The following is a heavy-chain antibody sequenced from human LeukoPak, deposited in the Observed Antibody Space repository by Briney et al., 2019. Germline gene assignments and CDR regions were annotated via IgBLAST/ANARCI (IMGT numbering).Heavy chain of an antibody. CDR2: VYIGESR. V-gene: IGHV3-66*01. CDR3: ARDPPAVLIATYG. D-gene: IGHD2-8*01. J-gene: IGHJ4*02. CDR1: GFIVTNNY. Sequence: GGSLRLSCTASGFIVTNNYINWVRQAPGKGLEWVSLVYIGESRYYADSVEGRFTIARGNSKNMVYLHMNRLRAEDTAMYYCARDPPAVLIATYGWGKGTLVTVS.